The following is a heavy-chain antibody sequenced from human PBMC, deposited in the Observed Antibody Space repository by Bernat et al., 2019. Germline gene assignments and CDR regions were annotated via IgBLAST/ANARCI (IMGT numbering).Heavy chain of an antibody. CDR1: GGSISSGGYY. D-gene: IGHD4-11*01. CDR3: ARGVYSTALPPI. CDR2: IYYSGST. V-gene: IGHV4-31*03. Sequence: QVQLQESGPGLVKPSQTLSLTCTVSGGSISSGGYYWSWIRQHPGKSLEWIGYIYYSGSTYYNPSLKSRVTISVDTSKNQFSLKLSSVTAADTAVYYCARGVYSTALPPIWGQGTLVTVSS. J-gene: IGHJ4*02.